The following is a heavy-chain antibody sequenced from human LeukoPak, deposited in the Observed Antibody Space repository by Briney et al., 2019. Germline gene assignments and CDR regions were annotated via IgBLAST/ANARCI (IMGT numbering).Heavy chain of an antibody. D-gene: IGHD1-26*01. J-gene: IGHJ4*02. CDR3: AYRNSLDY. CDR1: GFSFSGHW. CDR2: IKPDGSEK. V-gene: IGHV3-7*02. Sequence: PGGSLRPSCAASGFSFSGHWMNWVRQPPGKGLEWVANIKPDGSEKYYVDSVKGRFTISRDDAKRSLDLQTDSLRAEDTAIYYCAYRNSLDYWGQGTLVTVSS.